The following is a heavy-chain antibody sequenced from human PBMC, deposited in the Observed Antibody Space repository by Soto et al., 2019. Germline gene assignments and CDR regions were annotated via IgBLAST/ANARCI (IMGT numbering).Heavy chain of an antibody. V-gene: IGHV3-53*01. D-gene: IGHD1-26*01. J-gene: IGHJ5*02. Sequence: PWGSLRLSCALSGFSVISNYLSFFRQSPFKWLEWVSVHYSGGSTYYADSVQGRFTISRDKSNNTLYLQMRRVRAEDTAVYFCARHRHPRGTVGATSPLDPWGQGTQVTVSS. CDR2: HYSGGST. CDR3: ARHRHPRGTVGATSPLDP. CDR1: GFSVISNY.